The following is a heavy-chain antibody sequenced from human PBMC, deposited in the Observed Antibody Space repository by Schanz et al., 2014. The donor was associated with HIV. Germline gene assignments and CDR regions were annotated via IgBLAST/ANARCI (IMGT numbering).Heavy chain of an antibody. V-gene: IGHV3-9*01. D-gene: IGHD2-21*02. J-gene: IGHJ4*02. CDR3: ARAGVTDLFDR. Sequence: EVQLVESGGGLVKPGGSLRLSCAASGFTLEDYAMHWVRQAPGKGLEWVSGMSWNRRRIGYGDAVKGRFTISRDKAKNSLYLQMNSLRDEDTAVYYCARAGVTDLFDRWGQGTLVTVSS. CDR2: MSWNRRRI. CDR1: GFTLEDYA.